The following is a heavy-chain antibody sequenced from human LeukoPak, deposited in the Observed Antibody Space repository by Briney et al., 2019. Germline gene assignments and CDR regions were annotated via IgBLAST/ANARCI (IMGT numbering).Heavy chain of an antibody. J-gene: IGHJ5*02. CDR1: GYTFTSYG. CDR2: ISAYNGNT. D-gene: IGHD3-10*01. Sequence: ASVKVSCKASGYTFTSYGISWVRQAPGQGLEWMGWISAYNGNTNYAQKLQGRVTMTTDTSTSTAYMELRSLRSDDTAVYYCARLELSDYYGSAFDPWGQGTLVTVSS. V-gene: IGHV1-18*01. CDR3: ARLELSDYYGSAFDP.